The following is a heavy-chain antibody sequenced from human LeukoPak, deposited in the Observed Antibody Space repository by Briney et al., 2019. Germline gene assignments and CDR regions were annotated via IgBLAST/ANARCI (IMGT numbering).Heavy chain of an antibody. J-gene: IGHJ4*02. Sequence: GSLRFSCAASGFTFSSYSMNWVRQAPGKGLEWVSSISSSSSYIYYADSVKGRFTISRDNAKNSLYLQMNSLRAEDTAVYYCARRIVGATWGVYYFDYWGQGTLVTVSS. CDR1: GFTFSSYS. D-gene: IGHD1-26*01. V-gene: IGHV3-21*01. CDR2: ISSSSSYI. CDR3: ARRIVGATWGVYYFDY.